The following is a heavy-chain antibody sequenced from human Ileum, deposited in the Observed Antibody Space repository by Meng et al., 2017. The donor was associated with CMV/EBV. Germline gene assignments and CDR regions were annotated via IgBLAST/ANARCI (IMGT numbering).Heavy chain of an antibody. J-gene: IGHJ5*02. CDR3: ASSRGFTRFDP. CDR1: GFTFSDYY. V-gene: IGHV3-11*04. D-gene: IGHD3-3*01. CDR2: VSPGGTTV. Sequence: SCTGSGFTFSDYYISWIRQAPGKGLEWLAYVSPGGTTVYYADSVKGRFTISRDNAKNSLHLQMNNLRGEDTAMYYCASSRGFTRFDPWGQGTRVTVSS.